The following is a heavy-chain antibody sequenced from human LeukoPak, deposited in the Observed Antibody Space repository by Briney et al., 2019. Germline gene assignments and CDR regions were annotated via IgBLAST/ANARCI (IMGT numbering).Heavy chain of an antibody. J-gene: IGHJ1*01. CDR2: IHDNGDS. D-gene: IGHD2-15*01. CDR1: GGSISGYF. V-gene: IGHV4-4*07. Sequence: KPSETLSLTCTVSGGSISGYFWSLIRQPAGKGLECIGRIHDNGDSNQTPSLKSRINMALDTSRNQVSLKLTSVTAADTAVYYCARAPSGCGGTCPSDHWGPGTLVTVSS. CDR3: ARAPSGCGGTCPSDH.